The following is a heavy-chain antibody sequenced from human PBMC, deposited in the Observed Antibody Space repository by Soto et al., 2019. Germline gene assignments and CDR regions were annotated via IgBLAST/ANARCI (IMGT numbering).Heavy chain of an antibody. CDR1: GDSFNDYY. V-gene: IGHV1-2*04. J-gene: IGHJ6*03. Sequence: QVQLVQSGAEVRKPGASVTVSCRSSGDSFNDYYIHWVRQAPGQGLEWMGWINPNSGVTKYAQKFHGWVSMTRHTSIRTVYMQPSRLRSDDTAVYYCARESGGATATLDYYYFYMDVWGTGTTVTVSS. CDR3: ARESGGATATLDYYYFYMDV. D-gene: IGHD5-12*01. CDR2: INPNSGVT.